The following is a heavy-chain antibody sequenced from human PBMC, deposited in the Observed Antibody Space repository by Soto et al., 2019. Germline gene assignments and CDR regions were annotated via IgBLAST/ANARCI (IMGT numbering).Heavy chain of an antibody. D-gene: IGHD6-13*01. J-gene: IGHJ6*02. CDR2: ISSSSSYI. CDR1: GVTCSSYI. V-gene: IGHV3-21*01. CDR3: ARDRRRDSTKSGGYYYYYGMDV. Sequence: GSLIVSWAASGVTCSSYIMNWVLQAPGKGLEWVSSISSSSSYIYYADSVKGRFTISRDNAKNSLYLQMNSLRAEDTAVYYCARDRRRDSTKSGGYYYYYGMDVWGQRTTVTVSS.